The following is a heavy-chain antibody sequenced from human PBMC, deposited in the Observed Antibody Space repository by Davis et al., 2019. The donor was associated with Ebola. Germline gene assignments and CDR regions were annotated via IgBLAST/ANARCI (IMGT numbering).Heavy chain of an antibody. D-gene: IGHD3-10*01. Sequence: GEFLKISCAASGITFSNAWLSWVREAPGKGLEWVGRIKTESEGGATDYAVPVKGRFTISRDDSKTTLYLQMNNLKTEDTAVYYCTTIRGFNGFFDYWGQGILVTVSS. CDR3: TTIRGFNGFFDY. J-gene: IGHJ4*02. CDR1: GITFSNAW. V-gene: IGHV3-15*01. CDR2: IKTESEGGAT.